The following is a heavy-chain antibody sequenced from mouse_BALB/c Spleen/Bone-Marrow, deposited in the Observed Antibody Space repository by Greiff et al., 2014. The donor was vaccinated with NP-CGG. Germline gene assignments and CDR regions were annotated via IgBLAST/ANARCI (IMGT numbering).Heavy chain of an antibody. V-gene: IGHV1S22*01. Sequence: LQQPGSELVRPGASVKLSCKASGYTFTSYWMHWVKQRPGQGLERIGNIYPGSGSTNYDEKFKSKATLTVDTSSSTAYMQLRSLTSEDSAVYYCTLRWSYYAMDYWGQGTSVTVSS. D-gene: IGHD2-3*01. CDR2: IYPGSGST. J-gene: IGHJ4*01. CDR1: GYTFTSYW. CDR3: TLRWSYYAMDY.